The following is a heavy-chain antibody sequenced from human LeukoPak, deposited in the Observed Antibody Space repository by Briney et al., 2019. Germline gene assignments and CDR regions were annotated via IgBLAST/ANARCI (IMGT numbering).Heavy chain of an antibody. CDR1: GGTFSSYA. Sequence: GASVKVSCKASGGTFSSYAISWLRQAPGQGLEWMGGIIPIFGTANYAQKFQGRVTITTDESTSTAYMELSSLRSEDTAVYYCARDRQYCSGGSCYFKDFDYWGQGTLVTVSS. CDR3: ARDRQYCSGGSCYFKDFDY. D-gene: IGHD2-15*01. CDR2: IIPIFGTA. V-gene: IGHV1-69*05. J-gene: IGHJ4*02.